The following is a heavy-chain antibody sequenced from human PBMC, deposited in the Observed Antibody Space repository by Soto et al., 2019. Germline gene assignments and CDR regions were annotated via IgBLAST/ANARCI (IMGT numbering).Heavy chain of an antibody. CDR3: ARSIRGPRRFNGMDV. Sequence: GSGPTLVNPTETLTLTCTFSGFSLTSPGMCVSWVRQSPGKALEWLALIERDDDDKYYSTSLKTRLTISKDTRKNQVVLTMANMEPADTATYYCARSIRGPRRFNGMDVWGQGTTVTVSS. CDR2: IERDDDDK. V-gene: IGHV2-70*20. J-gene: IGHJ6*02. CDR1: GFSLTSPGMC. D-gene: IGHD1-20*01.